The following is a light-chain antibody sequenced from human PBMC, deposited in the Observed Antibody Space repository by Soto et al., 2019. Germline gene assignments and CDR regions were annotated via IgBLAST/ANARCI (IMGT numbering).Light chain of an antibody. CDR2: GAS. J-gene: IGKJ1*01. V-gene: IGKV3-20*01. CDR1: QSVNNY. Sequence: EIVLTQSPATLSLSPGERATLSCRASQSVNNYLAWYQQKPGQAPRLLIYGASNRATGIPDRFSGSGSGTDFPLTISRLAPEDFAVYYCQQYSSLPRTFGQGTKVDIK. CDR3: QQYSSLPRT.